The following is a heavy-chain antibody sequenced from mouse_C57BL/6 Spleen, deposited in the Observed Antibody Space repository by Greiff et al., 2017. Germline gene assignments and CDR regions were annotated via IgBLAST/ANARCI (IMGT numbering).Heavy chain of an antibody. J-gene: IGHJ2*01. CDR1: GFNIKDYY. CDR3: TTRYGSSLYYFDY. V-gene: IGHV14-1*01. Sequence: EVQLQQSGAELVRPGASVKLSCTASGFNIKDYYMHWVKQRPEQGLEWIGRIDPEDGDTEYAPKFQGKATMTADTSSNTAYLQLSSLTSEDTAVYYCTTRYGSSLYYFDYWGQGTTLTVSS. D-gene: IGHD1-1*01. CDR2: IDPEDGDT.